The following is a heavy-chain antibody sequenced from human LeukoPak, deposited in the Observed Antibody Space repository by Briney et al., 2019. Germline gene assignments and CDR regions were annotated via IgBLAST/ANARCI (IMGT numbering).Heavy chain of an antibody. D-gene: IGHD3-22*01. J-gene: IGHJ4*02. Sequence: HPGGSLRLSCAASGFTFSGYWMHWVRQVPGKGLAWVSRINNDGSTTNYADSVKGRFTISRDNAENALYLQMDSLRAEDTAIYYCARGHETYYYDSSGYFWGQGTLVTVSS. CDR1: GFTFSGYW. CDR3: ARGHETYYYDSSGYF. V-gene: IGHV3-74*01. CDR2: INNDGSTT.